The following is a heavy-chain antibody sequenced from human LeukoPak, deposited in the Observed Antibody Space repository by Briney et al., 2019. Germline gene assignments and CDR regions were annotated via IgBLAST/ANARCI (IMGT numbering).Heavy chain of an antibody. CDR1: GFTFSTFSNAW. CDR2: IKSKTDGGTT. V-gene: IGHV3-15*01. CDR3: TTDYYYGSSGYYSWYFDL. Sequence: GGSLRLSCAASGFTFSTFSNAWMSWVRQAPGKGLEWVGRIKSKTDGGTTDYAAPVKGRFTILRDDSKNTLYLQMNSLKTEDTDVYYCTTDYYYGSSGYYSWYFDLWGRGTLVTVSS. J-gene: IGHJ2*01. D-gene: IGHD3-22*01.